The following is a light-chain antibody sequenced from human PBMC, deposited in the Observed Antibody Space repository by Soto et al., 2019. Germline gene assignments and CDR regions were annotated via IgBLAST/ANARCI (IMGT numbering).Light chain of an antibody. CDR1: SSDVGTYNY. V-gene: IGLV2-14*01. CDR3: SSFTSRSTWV. Sequence: QSALTQPASVSGSPGQSITISCTGTSSDVGTYNYVSWYQQHPGKVPKLMIYEVSNRPSGVSNRFSGSKSGNTASLTISGLQAEDEADYYCSSFTSRSTWVFGGGTKVTVL. CDR2: EVS. J-gene: IGLJ3*02.